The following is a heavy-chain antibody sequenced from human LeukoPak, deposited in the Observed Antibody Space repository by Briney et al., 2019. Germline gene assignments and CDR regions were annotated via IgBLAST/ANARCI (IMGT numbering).Heavy chain of an antibody. V-gene: IGHV1-2*02. Sequence: ASVKVSCKASGYTFTGYYMHWVRRAPGQGLEWMGWINPNSGGTNYAQKFQGRVTMTRDTSISTAYMELSRLRSDDTAVYYCARGQGFLEWSPKSTNWFDPWGQGTLVTVSS. CDR1: GYTFTGYY. CDR3: ARGQGFLEWSPKSTNWFDP. J-gene: IGHJ5*02. CDR2: INPNSGGT. D-gene: IGHD3-3*01.